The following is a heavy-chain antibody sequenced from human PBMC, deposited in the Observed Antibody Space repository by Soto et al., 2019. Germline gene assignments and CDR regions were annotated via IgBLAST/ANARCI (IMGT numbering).Heavy chain of an antibody. CDR3: ARETYSSSELDY. V-gene: IGHV3-33*01. D-gene: IGHD6-13*01. J-gene: IGHJ4*02. CDR2: IWYDGSNK. CDR1: GFTFSSYG. Sequence: GGSLRLSCAASGFTFSSYGMHWVRQAPGKGLEWVAVIWYDGSNKYYADSVKGRFTISRDNSKNTLYLQMNSLRAEDTAVYYCARETYSSSELDYWGQGTLVTVSS.